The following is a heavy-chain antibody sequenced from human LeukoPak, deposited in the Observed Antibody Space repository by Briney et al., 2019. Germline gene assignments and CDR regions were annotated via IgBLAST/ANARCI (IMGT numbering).Heavy chain of an antibody. D-gene: IGHD3-10*01. CDR1: GASINIYTYH. V-gene: IGHV4-39*01. CDR3: AVQNGGLVDY. CDR2: IYYSGST. J-gene: IGHJ4*02. Sequence: PSETLSLTCTVSGASINIYTYHWGWIRQPPGKGLEWIGSIYYSGSTQYNPSLKSRVTISVDTSKNQFSLKLSSVTAADTAVYYCAVQNGGLVDYWGQGTLVTVSS.